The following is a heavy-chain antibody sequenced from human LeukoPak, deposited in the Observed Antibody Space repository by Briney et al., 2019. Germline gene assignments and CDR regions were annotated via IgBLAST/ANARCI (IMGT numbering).Heavy chain of an antibody. CDR3: ARTTNWNYRYYFYYMDA. CDR2: INPNSGGT. D-gene: IGHD1-7*01. V-gene: IGHV1-2*02. J-gene: IGHJ6*03. CDR1: GYTFTGYY. Sequence: ASVKVSCKASGYTFTGYYMHWVRQAPGQGLEWMGWINPNSGGTNYAQKFQGRVTMTRDTSISTAYMELSRLRSDDTAAYYCARTTNWNYRYYFYYMDAWGKGTTVTVSS.